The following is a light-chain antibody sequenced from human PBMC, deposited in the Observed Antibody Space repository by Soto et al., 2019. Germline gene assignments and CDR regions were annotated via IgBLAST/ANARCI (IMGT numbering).Light chain of an antibody. J-gene: IGLJ2*01. Sequence: SYEPTQPPSVSVAPGKTARITCGGNNIGSKSVHWYQQKPGQAPVLVIYYDSDRPSGIPERFSGSNSGNTATLTISRVEAGDEADYYCQVWDSSYVVFGGGTKLTVL. V-gene: IGLV3-21*04. CDR1: NIGSKS. CDR2: YDS. CDR3: QVWDSSYVV.